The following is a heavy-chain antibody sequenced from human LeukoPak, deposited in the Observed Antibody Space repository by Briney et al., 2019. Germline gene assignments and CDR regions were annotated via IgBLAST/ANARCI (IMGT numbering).Heavy chain of an antibody. V-gene: IGHV3-7*04. Sequence: GGSLRLPCAASGFTFTTYWMAWVRQAPGKGLEWVANIKQDGSEKYYVDSVKGRFTISRDNAENSLYLQMNSLRAEDTAVYYCARDSDGVLDYWGQGTLVTVSS. CDR3: ARDSDGVLDY. CDR2: IKQDGSEK. J-gene: IGHJ4*02. CDR1: GFTFTTYW. D-gene: IGHD3-10*01.